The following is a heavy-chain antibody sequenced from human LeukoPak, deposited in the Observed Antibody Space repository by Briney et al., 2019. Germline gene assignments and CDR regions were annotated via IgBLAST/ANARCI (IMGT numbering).Heavy chain of an antibody. CDR2: ISYDGSNK. Sequence: GRSLRLSCAASGFTFSSYAMHWVRQAPGKGLEWVAVISYDGSNKYYADSVKGRFTISRDNSKNTLYLQMNSLRAEDTAVYYCARPRGCSYGYGMDVWGQGTTVTVSS. J-gene: IGHJ6*02. V-gene: IGHV3-30-3*01. CDR1: GFTFSSYA. D-gene: IGHD5-18*01. CDR3: ARPRGCSYGYGMDV.